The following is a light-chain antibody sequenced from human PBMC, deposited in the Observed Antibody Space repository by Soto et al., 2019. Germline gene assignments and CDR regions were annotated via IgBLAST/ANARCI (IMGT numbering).Light chain of an antibody. Sequence: EIVLTQSPATLSLSPGERATLSCRASQSVSSYLAWYQQKPGQAPKLLIYDASNRATGIPARFSGSGSGTDFTLTIISLEPEDFAVYSCQQRSNWPPTFGGGTKVEIK. CDR2: DAS. CDR3: QQRSNWPPT. V-gene: IGKV3-11*01. J-gene: IGKJ4*01. CDR1: QSVSSY.